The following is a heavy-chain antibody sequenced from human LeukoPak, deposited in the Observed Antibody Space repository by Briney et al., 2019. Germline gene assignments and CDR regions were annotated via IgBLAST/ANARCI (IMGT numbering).Heavy chain of an antibody. CDR2: IYSGGST. CDR3: ARGGYHAYYLDY. V-gene: IGHV3-53*01. D-gene: IGHD5-18*01. J-gene: IGHJ4*02. CDR1: GFTVSSNY. Sequence: GGSLRLSCAASGFTVSSNYMSWVRQAPGKGLEWVSVIYSGGSTYYADSVKGRFTISRDNAKNTLYLQMNSLRAEDTAVYYCARGGYHAYYLDYWGQGSLVAVSS.